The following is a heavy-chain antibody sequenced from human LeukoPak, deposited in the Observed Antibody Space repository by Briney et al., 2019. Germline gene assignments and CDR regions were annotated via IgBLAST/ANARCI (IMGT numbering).Heavy chain of an antibody. J-gene: IGHJ6*03. CDR2: VSTYNGDT. Sequence: ASVKVSCKASGYTFTGYYMHWARQAPGQGLEWMGWVSTYNGDTHYAQKFQGRVTMTTDTSTSTAYMELRSLRSDDMAMYYCARRGGKNYGDYLLYYYYMDVWGKGTTVTVSS. CDR1: GYTFTGYY. V-gene: IGHV1-18*03. D-gene: IGHD4-17*01. CDR3: ARRGGKNYGDYLLYYYYMDV.